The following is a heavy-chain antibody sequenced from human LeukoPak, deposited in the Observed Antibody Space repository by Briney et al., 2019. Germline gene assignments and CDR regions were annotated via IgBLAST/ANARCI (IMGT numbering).Heavy chain of an antibody. D-gene: IGHD6-13*01. V-gene: IGHV4-34*01. CDR2: INHSGST. CDR3: ARDEGIAAADWFDP. J-gene: IGHJ5*02. Sequence: SETLSLTCAVYGGSFSGYYWSWIRQPPGKGLEWIGEINHSGSTNYNPSLKSRVTISVDTSENQFSLKLSSVTAADTAVYYCARDEGIAAADWFDPWGQGTLVTVSS. CDR1: GGSFSGYY.